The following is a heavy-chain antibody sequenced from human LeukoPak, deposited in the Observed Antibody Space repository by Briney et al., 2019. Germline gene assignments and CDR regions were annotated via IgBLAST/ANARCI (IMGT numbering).Heavy chain of an antibody. D-gene: IGHD2-2*02. Sequence: SETLSLTCTVSGGSISSYYWSWVRQPPGKGLEWIGYIYYSGRTNYNPSLKSRVTISVDTSKNQFSLKLSSVTAADTAVYYCARSTPAAIRGMGFDYWGQGTLVTVSS. CDR1: GGSISSYY. CDR2: IYYSGRT. J-gene: IGHJ4*02. V-gene: IGHV4-59*01. CDR3: ARSTPAAIRGMGFDY.